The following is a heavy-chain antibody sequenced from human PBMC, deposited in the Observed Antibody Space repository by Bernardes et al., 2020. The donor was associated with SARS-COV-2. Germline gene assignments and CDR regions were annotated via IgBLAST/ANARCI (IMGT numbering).Heavy chain of an antibody. D-gene: IGHD6-13*01. CDR1: GFTFGDYA. Sequence: GESLRLSCTASGFTFGDYALSWFRQAPGKGLEWVGFIRSKAYGGTTEYAASVKGRFTISRDDSKSIAYLQMNSLKTEDTAVYYCTRVLEQQLVRDNWFDPWGQGILVTVSS. V-gene: IGHV3-49*03. J-gene: IGHJ5*01. CDR3: TRVLEQQLVRDNWFDP. CDR2: IRSKAYGGTT.